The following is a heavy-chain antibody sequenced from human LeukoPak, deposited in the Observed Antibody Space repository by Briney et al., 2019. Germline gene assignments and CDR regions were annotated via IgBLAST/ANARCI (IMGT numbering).Heavy chain of an antibody. CDR1: GYTFTGYY. D-gene: IGHD6-6*01. J-gene: IGHJ5*02. Sequence: GASVKVSCKASGYTFTGYYMHWVRQAPGQGLEWMGWINPNSGGTNYAQKFQGRVTMTRDTSISTAYMELSRLRSDDTAVYYCARGSLSIAARLRWFDPWGQGTLVTVSS. V-gene: IGHV1-2*02. CDR2: INPNSGGT. CDR3: ARGSLSIAARLRWFDP.